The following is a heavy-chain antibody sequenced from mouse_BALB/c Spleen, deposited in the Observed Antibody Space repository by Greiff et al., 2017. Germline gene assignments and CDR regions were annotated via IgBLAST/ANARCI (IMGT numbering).Heavy chain of an antibody. D-gene: IGHD3-2*02. V-gene: IGHV14-4*02. CDR3: NATSSGGAMDY. CDR1: GFNIKDYY. CDR2: IDPENGDT. J-gene: IGHJ4*01. Sequence: EVQLQQSGAELVRSGASVELSCTASGFNIKDYYMHWVKQRPEQGLEWIGWIDPENGDTEYAPKFQGKATMTADTSSNTAYLQLSSLTSEDTAVYYCNATSSGGAMDYWGQGTSVTVSS.